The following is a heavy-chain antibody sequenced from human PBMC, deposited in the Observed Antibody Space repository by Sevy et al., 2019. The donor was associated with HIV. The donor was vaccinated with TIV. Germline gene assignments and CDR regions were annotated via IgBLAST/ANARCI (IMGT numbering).Heavy chain of an antibody. V-gene: IGHV3-49*03. CDR3: TRENLHDYVWGSYRPFDY. Sequence: GGSLRLSCTASGFTFGDYAISWFRQAPGKGLEWVGFIRGNTYGGTTEYAASVKGRFTISRDDSESVAYLQMNSPKTEDTAVYYCTRENLHDYVWGSYRPFDYWGQGTLVTVSS. CDR2: IRGNTYGGTT. D-gene: IGHD3-16*02. J-gene: IGHJ4*02. CDR1: GFTFGDYA.